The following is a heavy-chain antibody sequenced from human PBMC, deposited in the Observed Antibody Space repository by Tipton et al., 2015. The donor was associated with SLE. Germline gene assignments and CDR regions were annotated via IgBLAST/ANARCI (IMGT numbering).Heavy chain of an antibody. CDR3: ARVGHTNYYYYMDV. V-gene: IGHV4-39*07. D-gene: IGHD2-8*01. CDR2: VFYSGNT. CDR1: GGSISSSSYY. J-gene: IGHJ6*03. Sequence: TLSLTCSVSGGSISSSSYYWGWIRQSPGKGLEWIGNVFYSGNTYYNPSLKSRVTISVDTSNNQFSLKLSSVTAADTAVYYCARVGHTNYYYYMDVWGKGTTVTVSS.